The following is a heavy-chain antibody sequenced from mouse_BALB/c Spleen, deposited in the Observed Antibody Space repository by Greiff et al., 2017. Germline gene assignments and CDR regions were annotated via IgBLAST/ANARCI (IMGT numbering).Heavy chain of an antibody. CDR2: INSNGGST. CDR1: GFTFSSYG. J-gene: IGHJ4*01. D-gene: IGHD1-2*01. Sequence: DVKLVESGGGLVQPGGSLKLSCAASGFTFSSYGMSWVRQTPDKRLELVATINSNGGSTYYPDSVKGRFTISRDNAKNTLYLQMSSLKSEDTAMYYCARIITAAYYAMDYWGQGTSVTVSS. V-gene: IGHV5-6-3*01. CDR3: ARIITAAYYAMDY.